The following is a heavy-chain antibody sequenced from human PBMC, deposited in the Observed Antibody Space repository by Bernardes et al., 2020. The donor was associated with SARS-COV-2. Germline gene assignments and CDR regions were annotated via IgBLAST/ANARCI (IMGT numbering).Heavy chain of an antibody. CDR2: ISSSSSYT. CDR3: ARYGQYYDFWSGYVEYPYYYYYYMDV. CDR1: GFTFSDYY. D-gene: IGHD3-3*01. J-gene: IGHJ6*03. V-gene: IGHV3-11*03. Sequence: GGSLRLSCAASGFTFSDYYMSWIRQAPGKGLEWVSYISSSSSYTNYADSVKGRFTISRDNAKNSLYLQMNSLRAEDTAVYYCARYGQYYDFWSGYVEYPYYYYYYMDVWGKGTTVTVSS.